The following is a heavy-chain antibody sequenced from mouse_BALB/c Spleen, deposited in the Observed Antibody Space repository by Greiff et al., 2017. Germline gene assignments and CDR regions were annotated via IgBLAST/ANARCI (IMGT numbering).Heavy chain of an antibody. Sequence: QVQLKQPGAELVRPGASVKLSCKASGYTFTSYWINWVKQRPGQGLEWIGNIYPSDSYTNYNQKFKDKATLTVDKSSSTAYMQLSSPTSEDSAVYYCTRSRKGLPPYAMDYWGQGTSVTVSS. CDR1: GYTFTSYW. D-gene: IGHD2-4*01. CDR2: IYPSDSYT. J-gene: IGHJ4*01. CDR3: TRSRKGLPPYAMDY. V-gene: IGHV1-69*02.